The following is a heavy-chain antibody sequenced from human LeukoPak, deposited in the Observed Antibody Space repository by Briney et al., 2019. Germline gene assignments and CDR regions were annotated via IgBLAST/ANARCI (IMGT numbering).Heavy chain of an antibody. CDR1: GGTFSSYA. J-gene: IGHJ6*02. CDR3: AREEDTAMAAYYHGLDV. CDR2: IIPIFGTA. Sequence: VASVKVSCKASGGTFSSYAISWVRQAPGQGLEWMGGIIPIFGTANYAQKFQGRVTITADESTSTAYMELSSLRSEDTAVYYCAREEDTAMAAYYHGLDVWGQGTTVTVSS. V-gene: IGHV1-69*01. D-gene: IGHD5-18*01.